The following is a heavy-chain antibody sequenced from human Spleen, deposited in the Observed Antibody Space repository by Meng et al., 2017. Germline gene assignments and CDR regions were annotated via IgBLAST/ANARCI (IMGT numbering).Heavy chain of an antibody. CDR1: GSMFSSYA. J-gene: IGHJ4*02. CDR3: ARDSHIPTGKVVVEAAQDFDD. Sequence: GESLKISCAASGSMFSSYAIHWVRQAPGKGLEWVALISYDGSNEYYADSVKGRFTISRDNYKNTLYLQMSSLRADDTAVYYCARDSHIPTGKVVVEAAQDFDDWGQGTLVTVSS. D-gene: IGHD2-15*01. V-gene: IGHV3-30*04. CDR2: ISYDGSNE.